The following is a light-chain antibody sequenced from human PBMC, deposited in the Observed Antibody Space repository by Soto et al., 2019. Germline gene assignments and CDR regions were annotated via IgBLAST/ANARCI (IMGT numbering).Light chain of an antibody. J-gene: IGKJ3*01. CDR1: QSVSGNY. CDR2: GAT. Sequence: EIVLTQSPGTLSLSPGERATLSCRASQSVSGNYLAWYQQKLGQAPRLLIYGATSRATGIPDRFSGSVSGTDLTLTISRLEPEDFAVSYCQQYGRSATFTFGPGTKVDIK. V-gene: IGKV3-20*01. CDR3: QQYGRSATFT.